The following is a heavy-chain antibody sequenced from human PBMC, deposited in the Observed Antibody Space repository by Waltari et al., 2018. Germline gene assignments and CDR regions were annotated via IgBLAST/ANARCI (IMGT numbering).Heavy chain of an antibody. D-gene: IGHD1-26*01. CDR1: GGSFSGYY. J-gene: IGHJ3*02. CDR2: INHSGST. Sequence: LTCAVYGGSFSGYYWSWIRQPPGKGLEWIGEINHSGSTNYNPSLKSRVTISVDTSKNQFSLKLSSVTAADTAVYYCARAWISLILGATSAFDIWGQGTMVTVS. CDR3: ARAWISLILGATSAFDI. V-gene: IGHV4-34*01.